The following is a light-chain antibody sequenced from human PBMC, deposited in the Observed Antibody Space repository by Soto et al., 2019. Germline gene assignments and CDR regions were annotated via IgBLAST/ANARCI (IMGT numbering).Light chain of an antibody. J-gene: IGKJ3*01. CDR2: GAS. V-gene: IGKV3-15*01. CDR1: HSVSST. Sequence: EIVMTQSPATLSVSPGERATLSCRASHSVSSTLAWYQQKPGQAPRLLIYGASTRATGIPARFSGSGSGTEFTLTLSSLQSEDFAVYYCQQYNNWPPLTFGPGTKVDIK. CDR3: QQYNNWPPLT.